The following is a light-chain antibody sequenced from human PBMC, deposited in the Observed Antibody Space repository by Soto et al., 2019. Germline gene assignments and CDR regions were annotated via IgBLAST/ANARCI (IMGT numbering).Light chain of an antibody. CDR3: QQYDNLPIT. CDR2: DAS. V-gene: IGKV1-33*01. Sequence: DIQMTQSPSSLSASVGDRVTITCQASHDIKKYLNWYQQKAHKVPKLLIHDASTLATGVPSRFSGSGSGTDFTFTISSLQPEDIATYYCQQYDNLPITFGQGTRLEI. J-gene: IGKJ5*01. CDR1: HDIKKY.